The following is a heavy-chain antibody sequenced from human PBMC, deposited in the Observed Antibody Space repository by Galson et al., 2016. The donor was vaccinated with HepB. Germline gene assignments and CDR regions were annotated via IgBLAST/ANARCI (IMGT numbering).Heavy chain of an antibody. J-gene: IGHJ6*03. V-gene: IGHV4-59*01. D-gene: IGHD5-18*01. CDR1: GGSISSYY. CDR3: AREGSRRGYSYGYYHYYMDV. Sequence: ETLSLTCTVSGGSISSYYWSWIRQPPGKGLDWIGYIYYSGSTNYNPSLKSRVTISVDTSKNQFSLKLSSVTAADTAVYYCAREGSRRGYSYGYYHYYMDVWGKGTTVTVSS. CDR2: IYYSGST.